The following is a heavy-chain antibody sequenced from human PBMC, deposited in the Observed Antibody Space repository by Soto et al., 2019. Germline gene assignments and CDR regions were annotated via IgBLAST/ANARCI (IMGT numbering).Heavy chain of an antibody. J-gene: IGHJ4*02. CDR1: GYTFASYG. Sequence: ASVKVSCKASGYTFASYGISWVRQAPGQGLEWMGWISAYNGNTNYAQKLQGRVTMTTDTSTSTAYVELRSLRSDDTAVYYCARKDYDILTGYDYWGQGTLVTVSS. CDR3: ARKDYDILTGYDY. D-gene: IGHD3-9*01. CDR2: ISAYNGNT. V-gene: IGHV1-18*01.